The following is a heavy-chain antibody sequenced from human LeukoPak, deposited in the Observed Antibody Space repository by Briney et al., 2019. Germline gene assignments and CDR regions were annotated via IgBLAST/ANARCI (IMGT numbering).Heavy chain of an antibody. D-gene: IGHD6-13*01. CDR3: ARVGMWQQLGMDV. CDR1: GYTFTGYY. CDR2: INPNSGGT. V-gene: IGHV1-2*02. Sequence: ASVKVSCKASGYTFTGYYMHWVRQAPGQGLEWMGWINPNSGGTNYAQKFQGRVTMTRDTSISTAYMELSRLRSDDTAVYYRARVGMWQQLGMDVWGQGTTVTVSS. J-gene: IGHJ6*02.